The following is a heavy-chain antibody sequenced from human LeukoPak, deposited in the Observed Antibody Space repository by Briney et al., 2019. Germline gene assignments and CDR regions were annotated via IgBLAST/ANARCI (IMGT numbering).Heavy chain of an antibody. CDR1: GYAIISGGYS. D-gene: IGHD3-10*01. CDR2: IYDRGPA. V-gene: IGHV4-30-2*01. Sequence: SETLSLTCTVSGYAIISGGYSWNWIRQPPGKGLEWIGCIYDRGPAHYNPSLKSRFTISVDRPKNQFFLNVTSLTAADTAVYYCARSRQASGLFSSWGQGTLVVVSS. CDR3: ARSRQASGLFSS. J-gene: IGHJ5*02.